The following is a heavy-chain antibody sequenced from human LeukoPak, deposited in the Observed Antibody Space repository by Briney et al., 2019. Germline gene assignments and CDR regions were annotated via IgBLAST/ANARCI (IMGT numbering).Heavy chain of an antibody. CDR3: ARVYRIGGVIVSFDY. Sequence: ASVKVSCKASGYTFTGYYMHWVRQAPGQGLEWMGWINPNSGGTNYAQKFQGRVTMTRDTSISTAYMELSRLRSDDTAVYYCARVYRIGGVIVSFDYWGQGTLVTVSS. J-gene: IGHJ4*02. D-gene: IGHD3-16*02. CDR2: INPNSGGT. V-gene: IGHV1-2*02. CDR1: GYTFTGYY.